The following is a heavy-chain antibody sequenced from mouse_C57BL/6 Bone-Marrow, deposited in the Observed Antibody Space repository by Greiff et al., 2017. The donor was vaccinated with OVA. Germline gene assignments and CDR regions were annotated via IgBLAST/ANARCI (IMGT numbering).Heavy chain of an antibody. Sequence: VQLQQPGAELVRPGSSVKLSCKASGYTFTSYWMDWVKQRPGQGLEWIGNIYPSDSETHYNQKFKDKATLTVDKSSSTAYMQLSSLTSEDSAVYYSARHGSAGYWGQGTTLTVSS. CDR2: IYPSDSET. J-gene: IGHJ2*01. D-gene: IGHD6-1*01. CDR3: ARHGSAGY. V-gene: IGHV1-61*01. CDR1: GYTFTSYW.